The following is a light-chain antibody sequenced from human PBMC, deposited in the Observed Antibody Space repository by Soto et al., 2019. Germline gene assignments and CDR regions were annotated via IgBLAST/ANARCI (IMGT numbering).Light chain of an antibody. Sequence: QSVLTQPPSACGTPGQRVTISCSGSSSNIGSNTVNLYQQLPGTAPKLLIYNNNQRPSGVPDRLSGSKSGTSASLAISGLQSEDEADYYSAAWDDSLNGLVFGTGTKLTVL. J-gene: IGLJ1*01. CDR3: AAWDDSLNGLV. V-gene: IGLV1-44*01. CDR2: NNN. CDR1: SSNIGSNT.